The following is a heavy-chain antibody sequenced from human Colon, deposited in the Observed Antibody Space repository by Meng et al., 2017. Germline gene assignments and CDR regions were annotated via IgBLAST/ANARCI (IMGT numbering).Heavy chain of an antibody. Sequence: SETLSLTCTVHVGSLSGYYLTWIRQPPGKGLEWFGEIHHSGSTHYNASLWSRVTTSVDTSKNQFSLRLTSVTAADTAVYYCSRGGDSTKVGRDWGQGTLVTVSS. J-gene: IGHJ4*02. CDR2: IHHSGST. V-gene: IGHV4-34*01. CDR3: SRGGDSTKVGRD. D-gene: IGHD1-26*01. CDR1: VGSLSGYY.